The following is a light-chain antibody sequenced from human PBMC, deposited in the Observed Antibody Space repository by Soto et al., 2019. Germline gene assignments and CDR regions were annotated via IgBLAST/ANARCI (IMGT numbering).Light chain of an antibody. V-gene: IGKV3-20*01. CDR3: QPHGTSPI. J-gene: IGKJ4*01. CDR1: QAVSSIL. CDR2: GAS. Sequence: EVVLTQSPGTLSLSPGERATLSCRASQAVSSILLAWYQQKPGQAPRLLIYGASSRATGIPDRFSGSGSGKDFTLTVSRLEPEDFAVYYCQPHGTSPIFGGGTKVEIK.